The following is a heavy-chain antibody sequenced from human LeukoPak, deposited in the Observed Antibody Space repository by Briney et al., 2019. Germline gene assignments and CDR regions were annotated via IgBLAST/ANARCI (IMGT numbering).Heavy chain of an antibody. V-gene: IGHV4-59*08. CDR3: ARRPISSYYFDY. J-gene: IGHJ4*02. CDR1: GGSISSDY. Sequence: SETLSLTCTVSGGSISSDYWSWIRQPPGEGLEWIGYIYKSGSTNYDPSLKSRVTISVDTSKNQFSLKLSSVTAADTAVYYCARRPISSYYFDYWGQGTLVTVSS. CDR2: IYKSGST. D-gene: IGHD3-3*02.